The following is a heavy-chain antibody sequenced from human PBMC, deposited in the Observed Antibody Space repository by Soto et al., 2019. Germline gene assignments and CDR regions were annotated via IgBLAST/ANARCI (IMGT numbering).Heavy chain of an antibody. CDR3: TRGPPADSSGTGAQ. J-gene: IGHJ4*02. Sequence: PXVCLRLSCVVSGFTFSMYGMHWVRQVPGQSPFWVSRISDDVTTTNYADSVRGRFTISRDNSKNTLYLQMNNLKPDDTAIYYCTRGPPADSSGTGAQWGQRTPVTVSS. CDR2: ISDDVTTT. D-gene: IGHD1-26*01. V-gene: IGHV3-74*01. CDR1: GFTFSMYG.